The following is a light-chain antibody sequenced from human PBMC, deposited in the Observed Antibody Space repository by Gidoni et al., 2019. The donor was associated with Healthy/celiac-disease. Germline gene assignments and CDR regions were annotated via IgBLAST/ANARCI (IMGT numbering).Light chain of an antibody. V-gene: IGKV3-11*01. CDR2: DAS. Sequence: EIVLTQSPATLSLSPGERATLSCRASQSVSSYLAWYQQKPGQAPRLLIYDASNRATGIPARFSGSGSGTDFTLTISSLEPEDFAVYYCQQRSNWPTYTFXXXTKLEIK. CDR1: QSVSSY. CDR3: QQRSNWPTYT. J-gene: IGKJ2*01.